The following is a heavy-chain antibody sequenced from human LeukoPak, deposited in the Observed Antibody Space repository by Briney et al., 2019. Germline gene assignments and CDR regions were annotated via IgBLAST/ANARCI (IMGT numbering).Heavy chain of an antibody. CDR2: IYYSGST. D-gene: IGHD3-22*01. J-gene: IGHJ4*02. CDR1: GCSISSGDYY. Sequence: SQTLSLTCTVSGCSISSGDYYWGWIRQPPGKGLEWIGYIYYSGSTYYNPSLKSRVTISVDTSKNQFSLKLSSVTAADTAVYYCATWSPYPDYYDSSGYSSYFDYWGQGTLVTVSS. CDR3: ATWSPYPDYYDSSGYSSYFDY. V-gene: IGHV4-30-4*01.